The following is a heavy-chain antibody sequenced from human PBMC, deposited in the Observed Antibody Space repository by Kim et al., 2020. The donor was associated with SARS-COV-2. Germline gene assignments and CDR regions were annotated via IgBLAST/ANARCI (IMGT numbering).Heavy chain of an antibody. CDR1: GGSISSYY. CDR2: SYYSGST. J-gene: IGHJ4*02. CDR3: ARGQRFGESDY. V-gene: IGHV4-59*01. D-gene: IGHD3-10*01. Sequence: SETLSLTCTVSGGSISSYYWSWIRQPPGQGLEWIGYSYYSGSTNYNPSLKSRVTISVDTSKNQFSLKLSSVTAADTAVHYCARGQRFGESDYWGQGTLVTVSS.